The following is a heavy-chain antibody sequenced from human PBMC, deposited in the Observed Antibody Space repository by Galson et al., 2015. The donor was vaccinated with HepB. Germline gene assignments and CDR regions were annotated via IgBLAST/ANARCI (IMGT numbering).Heavy chain of an antibody. D-gene: IGHD2-8*01. J-gene: IGHJ4*02. CDR3: ARDFCINGGCCAHF. CDR1: GFTFSRNW. Sequence: SLRLSCAGYGFTFSRNWMHWVRQVPGRGLVWVSRTNSDGTDTKYAYSVKGRFTMSRDNAKNTLYLQMDSLRVEDTAVYYCARDFCINGGCCAHFWGQGTRVTVAS. V-gene: IGHV3-74*01. CDR2: TNSDGTDT.